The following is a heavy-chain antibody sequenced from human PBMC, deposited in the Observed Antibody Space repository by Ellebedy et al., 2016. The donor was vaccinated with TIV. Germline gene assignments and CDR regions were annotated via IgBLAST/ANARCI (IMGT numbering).Heavy chain of an antibody. CDR1: GGTFSSYG. Sequence: AASVKVSCKASGGTFSSYGISWVRQAPGQGLEWMGGIIPILGKANYAQKFQGRVTIIADESTSTAYMELSSLRSEDTAMYYGARVGNYYGGNPSYYFDYWGQGTLVTVSS. V-gene: IGHV1-69*10. CDR2: IIPILGKA. CDR3: ARVGNYYGGNPSYYFDY. D-gene: IGHD4-23*01. J-gene: IGHJ4*02.